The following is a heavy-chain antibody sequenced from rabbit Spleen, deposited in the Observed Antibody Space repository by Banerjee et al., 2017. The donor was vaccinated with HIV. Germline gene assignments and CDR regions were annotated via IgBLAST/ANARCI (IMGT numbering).Heavy chain of an antibody. CDR2: IDPIFGST. D-gene: IGHD8-1*01. V-gene: IGHV1S47*01. CDR1: GFDFSSYG. J-gene: IGHJ4*01. CDR3: ARILVAASSYPYTL. Sequence: QEPLVESGGGLVQPGGSLKLSCKASGFDFSSYGVSWVRQGPGKGLEWIGYIDPIFGSTVYASWVNGRFTISRENTQNTLYLQLNSLTVADTATYFCARILVAASSYPYTLLGQGTLVTVS.